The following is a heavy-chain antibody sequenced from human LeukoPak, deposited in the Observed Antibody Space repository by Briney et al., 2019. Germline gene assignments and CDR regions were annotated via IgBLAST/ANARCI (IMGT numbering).Heavy chain of an antibody. Sequence: XVKVSCKASGGTFSDYAVTWGRQAPGQGLEWMGGIIPIFDTANYAQKFQGRVTISTDESTSTAYMELSSLRAEDTAVYYCARGLIQLWIFDYWGQGTLVTVSS. CDR2: IIPIFDTA. V-gene: IGHV1-69*05. CDR3: ARGLIQLWIFDY. CDR1: GGTFSDYA. D-gene: IGHD5-18*01. J-gene: IGHJ4*02.